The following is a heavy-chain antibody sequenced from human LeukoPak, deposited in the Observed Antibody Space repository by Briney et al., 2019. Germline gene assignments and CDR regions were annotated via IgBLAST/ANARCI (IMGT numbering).Heavy chain of an antibody. J-gene: IGHJ4*02. D-gene: IGHD6-13*01. V-gene: IGHV3-7*01. CDR3: ARDHSSWYIYFDY. CDR2: IKQDGSEK. Sequence: GGSLRLSCAASGFTFSSYWMSWVRQAPGKGLEWVANIKQDGSEKYYVDSVKGRFTISRDNAKNSLYLQMNSLRAEDTAVYYCARDHSSWYIYFDYWGQGTLVTVSS. CDR1: GFTFSSYW.